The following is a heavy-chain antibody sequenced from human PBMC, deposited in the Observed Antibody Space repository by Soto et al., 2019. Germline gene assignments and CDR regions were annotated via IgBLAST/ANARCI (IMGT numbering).Heavy chain of an antibody. CDR3: ARDHGDYVFDY. J-gene: IGHJ4*02. CDR1: GYSFTSYW. CDR2: IDPSDSST. D-gene: IGHD4-17*01. V-gene: IGHV5-10-1*01. Sequence: GESLKISCKGSGYSFTSYWINWVRQMPGKGLEWMGRIDPSDSSTNYRPSFQGHVAISADKSINTAYLQWSSLEASDTAMYYCARDHGDYVFDYWGQGSLVTVSS.